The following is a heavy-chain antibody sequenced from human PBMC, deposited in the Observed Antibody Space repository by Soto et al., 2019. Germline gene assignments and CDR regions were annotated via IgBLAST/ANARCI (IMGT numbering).Heavy chain of an antibody. V-gene: IGHV3-11*01. CDR1: GFTFSSYA. D-gene: IGHD2-15*01. J-gene: IGHJ6*02. CDR3: ARVGVGWDSDYYGMDV. Sequence: GGSLRLSCAASGFTFSSYAMSWIRQAPGKGQERVSYISSNVNTIYYADSVKGRFTISRDNAKNSLYLQMNSLRAEDTVVYYCARVGVGWDSDYYGMDVWGQGTTVTVSS. CDR2: ISSNVNTI.